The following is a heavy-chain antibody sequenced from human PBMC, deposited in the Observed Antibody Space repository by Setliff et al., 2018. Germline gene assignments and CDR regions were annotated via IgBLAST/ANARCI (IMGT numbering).Heavy chain of an antibody. V-gene: IGHV4-61*02. J-gene: IGHJ6*03. CDR3: ARVTGFSYMDV. D-gene: IGHD3-3*01. CDR2: IYTDGST. Sequence: SETLSLTCTVSGDSISRAKYYWSWIRQSAGKGLECLGRIYTDGSTKYNPSLNSRVTLLIDTAKNQISLRLSSVTAAGTAVYFCARVTGFSYMDVWGKGTTVTVSS. CDR1: GDSISRAKYY.